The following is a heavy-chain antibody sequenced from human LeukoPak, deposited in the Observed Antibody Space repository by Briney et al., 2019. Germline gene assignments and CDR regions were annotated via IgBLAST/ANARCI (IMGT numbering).Heavy chain of an antibody. CDR3: ARDPTIPYDDFWRPNWFDP. CDR1: GYTFTGYY. V-gene: IGHV1-2*02. Sequence: ASVKVSCKASGYTFTGYYMHWVRQVPGQGLEWMGWINPNSGGTNYAQKFQGRVTMTRDTSISTAYMELSRLRSDDTAVYYCARDPTIPYDDFWRPNWFDPWGQGTLVTVSS. CDR2: INPNSGGT. J-gene: IGHJ5*02. D-gene: IGHD3-3*01.